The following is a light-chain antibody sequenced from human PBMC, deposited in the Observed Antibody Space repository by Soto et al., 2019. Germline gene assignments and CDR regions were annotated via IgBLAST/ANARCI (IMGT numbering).Light chain of an antibody. CDR1: QSVSNY. CDR2: AAS. J-gene: IGKJ4*01. V-gene: IGKV3-11*01. CDR3: QQYNNWPLT. Sequence: EIVLTQSPATLSLSPGERVTLSCRASQSVSNYLAWYQQKPGQAPRLLVSAASNRATGIPARFSGSGSETEFTLTISSLQSEDFEVYYCQQYNNWPLTFGGGTQVDIK.